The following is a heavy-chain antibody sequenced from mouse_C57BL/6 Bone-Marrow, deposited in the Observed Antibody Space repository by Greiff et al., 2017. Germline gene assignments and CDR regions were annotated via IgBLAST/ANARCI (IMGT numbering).Heavy chain of an antibody. CDR2: IYPRSGNT. D-gene: IGHD4-1*01. V-gene: IGHV1-81*01. CDR3: SRRRGLGRYFDV. Sequence: QVQLQQSGAELARPGASVKLSCKASGYTFTSYGISWVKQRTGQGLEWIGEIYPRSGNTYYNEKFKGKATLTADKSSSTAYMGLRSLTSEDSAVYFLSRRRGLGRYFDVWGTGTTVTVSS. J-gene: IGHJ1*03. CDR1: GYTFTSYG.